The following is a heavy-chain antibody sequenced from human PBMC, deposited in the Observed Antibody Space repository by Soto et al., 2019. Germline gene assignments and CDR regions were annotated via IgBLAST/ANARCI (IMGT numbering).Heavy chain of an antibody. D-gene: IGHD2-15*01. V-gene: IGHV3-74*02. J-gene: IGHJ4*02. Sequence: EAQLVESGGGLIQPGGSLRLSCAASGSTFSSHWLHWVRQAPGKGLVWVSTISPDGVGTYYADSVKDRFTISRGNAESTLYLQMNSLRVEDTAVYYCLSGADIGGKGILVTVSS. CDR2: ISPDGVGT. CDR1: GSTFSSHW. CDR3: LSGADI.